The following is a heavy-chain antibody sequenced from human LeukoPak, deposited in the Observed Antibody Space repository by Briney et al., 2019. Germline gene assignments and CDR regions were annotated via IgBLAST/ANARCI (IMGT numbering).Heavy chain of an antibody. CDR2: IKYDGSYT. D-gene: IGHD2-8*01. V-gene: IGHV3-74*01. Sequence: PGGSLRLSCATSGFTLSLAWMHWVRQAPGKGLEWVSRIKYDGSYTNYADSVKGRFTISRENAKNSLYLQMNSLRAEDTAVYYCARGPLYDWGQGTLVTVSS. CDR3: ARGPLYD. CDR1: GFTLSLAW. J-gene: IGHJ4*02.